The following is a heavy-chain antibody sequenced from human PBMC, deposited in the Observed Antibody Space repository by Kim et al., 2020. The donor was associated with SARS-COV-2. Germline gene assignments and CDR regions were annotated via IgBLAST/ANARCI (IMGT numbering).Heavy chain of an antibody. J-gene: IGHJ4*02. Sequence: DPGKGRFAISRDNSKNTLYLQVNSLRAEDTAVYYCASGEKRYFDWHPLDYWGQGTLVTVSS. CDR3: ASGEKRYFDWHPLDY. V-gene: IGHV3-30*07. D-gene: IGHD3-9*01.